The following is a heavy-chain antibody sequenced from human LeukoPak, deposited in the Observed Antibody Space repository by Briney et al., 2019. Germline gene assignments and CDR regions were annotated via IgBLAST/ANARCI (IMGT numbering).Heavy chain of an antibody. V-gene: IGHV3-30-3*01. CDR3: ARDRGSYDWVFDAFDV. CDR2: ISNDANHK. CDR1: GFTFRSYA. D-gene: IGHD1-26*01. Sequence: GGSLRLSCAASGFTFRSYAMHWVRQAPGKGLEWVALISNDANHKYYADSVKGRFTISRDNSKNTLFVQMNSLRNEDTAVYYCARDRGSYDWVFDAFDVWGQGTMVTVSS. J-gene: IGHJ3*01.